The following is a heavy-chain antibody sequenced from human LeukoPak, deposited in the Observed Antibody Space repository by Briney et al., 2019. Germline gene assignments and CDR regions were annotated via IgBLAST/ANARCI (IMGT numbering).Heavy chain of an antibody. J-gene: IGHJ4*02. D-gene: IGHD3-10*01. CDR2: ISSSSSYI. CDR1: GFTFSSYS. Sequence: GGSLRLSCAASGFTFSSYSMNWVRQAPGKGLEWVSSISSSSSYIHYADSVKGRFTISRNNAKNSLYLQMNSLRAEDTAVYYCARDDGSGSYYCDYWGQGTLVTVSS. CDR3: ARDDGSGSYYCDY. V-gene: IGHV3-21*01.